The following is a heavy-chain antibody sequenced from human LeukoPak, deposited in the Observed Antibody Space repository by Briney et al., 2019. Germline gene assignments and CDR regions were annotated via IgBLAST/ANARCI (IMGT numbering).Heavy chain of an antibody. Sequence: ASVKVSCKASGGTFSSYAISWVRQAPGQGLEWMGGIIPIFGTANYAQKFQGRVTITTDESTSTAYMELSSLRSEDTAVYYYASLSEDGYNKYFDYWGQGTLVTVSS. CDR2: IIPIFGTA. V-gene: IGHV1-69*05. J-gene: IGHJ4*02. CDR1: GGTFSSYA. D-gene: IGHD5-24*01. CDR3: ASLSEDGYNKYFDY.